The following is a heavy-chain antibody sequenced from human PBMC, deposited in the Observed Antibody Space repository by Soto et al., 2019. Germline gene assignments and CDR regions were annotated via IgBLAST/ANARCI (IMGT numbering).Heavy chain of an antibody. V-gene: IGHV1-46*03. CDR3: ARVGTAMGYAFDI. D-gene: IGHD5-18*01. CDR1: GYTFTSYY. Sequence: EASVKVSCQASGYTFTSYYMRWVRQAPGQGLEWMGIINPSGGSTSYAQKFQGRVTMTRDTSTSTVYMELSSLRSEDTAVYYCARVGTAMGYAFDIWGQGTMVTVSS. J-gene: IGHJ3*02. CDR2: INPSGGST.